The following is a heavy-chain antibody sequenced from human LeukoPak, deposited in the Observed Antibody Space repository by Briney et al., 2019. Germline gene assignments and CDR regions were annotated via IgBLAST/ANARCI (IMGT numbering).Heavy chain of an antibody. CDR2: IYYSGST. Sequence: PSETLSLTCTVSGGSISSYYWSWIRQPPGKGLGWSGYIYYSGSTNYNPSLKSRVTISVDTSKNQFSLKLSSVTAADTAVYYCARVAIYCSGGSCYDYYYGMDVWGQGTTVTVSS. CDR3: ARVAIYCSGGSCYDYYYGMDV. D-gene: IGHD2-15*01. V-gene: IGHV4-59*01. CDR1: GGSISSYY. J-gene: IGHJ6*02.